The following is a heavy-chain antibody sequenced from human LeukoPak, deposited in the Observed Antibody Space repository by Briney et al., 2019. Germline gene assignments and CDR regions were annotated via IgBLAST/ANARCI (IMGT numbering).Heavy chain of an antibody. CDR1: GGSISSYY. D-gene: IGHD6-13*01. J-gene: IGHJ5*02. CDR2: IYYSGST. CDR3: ARDIGQQLRWFDP. V-gene: IGHV4-59*01. Sequence: SETLSLTCTVSGGSISSYYWSWIRQPPGKGLEWIGYIYYSGSTNYNPPLNSRVTISVDTSKNQFSLKLSSVTAADTAVYYCARDIGQQLRWFDPWGQGTLVTVSS.